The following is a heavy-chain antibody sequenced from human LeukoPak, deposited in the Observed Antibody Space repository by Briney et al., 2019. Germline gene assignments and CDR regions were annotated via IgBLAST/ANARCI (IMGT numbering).Heavy chain of an antibody. V-gene: IGHV4-39*07. Sequence: SETLSLTCTVSGGSISSSSYYWGWIRQPPGKGLEWIGSIYYSGSTYYNPSLRNRVTISVDTSKKQFSLKLTSVTTADTAVYYCARGVDYFDYWGQGTLVTVSS. CDR2: IYYSGST. CDR3: ARGVDYFDY. J-gene: IGHJ4*02. CDR1: GGSISSSSYY.